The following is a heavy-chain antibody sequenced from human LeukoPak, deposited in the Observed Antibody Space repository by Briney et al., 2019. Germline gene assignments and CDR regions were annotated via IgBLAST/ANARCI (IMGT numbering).Heavy chain of an antibody. CDR3: ATDYHYGDRDY. J-gene: IGHJ4*02. V-gene: IGHV1-69*05. Sequence: ASVKVSCKASGGTFSSYAISWVRQAPGQGLEWMGGIIPIFGTANYAQKFQGRVTMSSDTSTSTVYMELSSLRSEDTAVYYCATDYHYGDRDYWGQGALVTVSS. CDR1: GGTFSSYA. CDR2: IIPIFGTA. D-gene: IGHD4-17*01.